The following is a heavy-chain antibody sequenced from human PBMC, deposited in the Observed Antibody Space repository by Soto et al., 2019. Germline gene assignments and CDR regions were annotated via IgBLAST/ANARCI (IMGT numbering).Heavy chain of an antibody. V-gene: IGHV3-15*07. J-gene: IGHJ4*02. CDR2: IKSKTDGGTN. CDR1: GFTFSNAW. CDR3: AMVYARVQVRRKTTVTTDF. Sequence: GGSLRLSCAASGFTFSNAWMNWVRQAPGKGLEWVGRIKSKTDGGTNDYAAPVKGRFTIPRDDSKNTLYLQMNSLKTEDTAVYYCAMVYARVQVRRKTTVTTDFWGQGTLVTVSS. D-gene: IGHD4-17*01.